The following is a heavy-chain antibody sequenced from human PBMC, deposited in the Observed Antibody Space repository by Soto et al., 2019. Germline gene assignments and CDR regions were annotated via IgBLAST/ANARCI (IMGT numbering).Heavy chain of an antibody. Sequence: GGSLRLSCAASGFTFSNYAMSWVRQAPGKGLEWVSAISGSGGSTYYADSVQGRFTVSRDNSKNTLYLQMNSLRDEDTAVYYCAKGVGATTGRRTLDVWGQGTTVTVSS. D-gene: IGHD1-26*01. J-gene: IGHJ6*02. V-gene: IGHV3-23*01. CDR1: GFTFSNYA. CDR3: AKGVGATTGRRTLDV. CDR2: ISGSGGST.